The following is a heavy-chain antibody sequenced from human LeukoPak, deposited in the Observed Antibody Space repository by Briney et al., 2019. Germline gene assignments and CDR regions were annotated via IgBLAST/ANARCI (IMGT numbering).Heavy chain of an antibody. CDR3: ARRAGGYSHPYDY. D-gene: IGHD4-23*01. J-gene: IGHJ4*02. CDR2: IYSGGTT. CDR1: GFTFRNHG. V-gene: IGHV3-53*01. Sequence: GGTLRLSCAASGFTFRNHGMHWVRQAPGKGLEWVSLIYSGGTTYYADSVEGRFTISRDNSKNTLYLQMNSLRAEDTAVYYCARRAGGYSHPYDYWGQGILVTVSS.